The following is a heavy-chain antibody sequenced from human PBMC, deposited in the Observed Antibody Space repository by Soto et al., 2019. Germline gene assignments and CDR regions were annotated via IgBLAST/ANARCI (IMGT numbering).Heavy chain of an antibody. CDR1: GYTLTELS. CDR2: FDPEYGEI. Sequence: ASVKVSCKVSGYTLTELSVHWVRQAPGRGLEWMGGFDPEYGEILYAQRFQGRVTMTEDTSTDTAYLELTSLSSEDTAVYYCATALKRNLSWSERWGQGTMVNFSA. D-gene: IGHD1-7*01. J-gene: IGHJ5*02. V-gene: IGHV1-24*01. CDR3: ATALKRNLSWSER.